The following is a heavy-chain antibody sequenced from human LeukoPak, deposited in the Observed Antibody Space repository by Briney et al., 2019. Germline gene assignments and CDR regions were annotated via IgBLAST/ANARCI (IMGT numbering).Heavy chain of an antibody. J-gene: IGHJ6*03. CDR3: AKASTTPAYYYCMDV. D-gene: IGHD4-17*01. Sequence: PGGSLRLSXAASGFTFSSYGMHWVRQAPGKGLEWVAVIWYDGSNKYYADSVKGRFTISRDNSKNTLYLQMNSLRAEDTAVYYCAKASTTPAYYYCMDVWGKGTTVTVSS. CDR1: GFTFSSYG. CDR2: IWYDGSNK. V-gene: IGHV3-33*06.